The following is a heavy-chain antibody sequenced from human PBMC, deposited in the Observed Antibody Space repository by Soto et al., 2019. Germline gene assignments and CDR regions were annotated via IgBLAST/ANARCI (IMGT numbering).Heavy chain of an antibody. CDR1: GFTFSSYS. CDR3: AREIDDFGYYYYYMDV. V-gene: IGHV3-48*01. Sequence: GGSLRLSCAASGFTFSSYSMNWVRQAPGKGLEWVSYISSSSSTIYYADSVKGRFTISRDNAKNSLYLQMNSLRAEDTAVYYCAREIDDFGYYYYYMDVWGKGTTVTVSS. CDR2: ISSSSSTI. J-gene: IGHJ6*03. D-gene: IGHD3-3*01.